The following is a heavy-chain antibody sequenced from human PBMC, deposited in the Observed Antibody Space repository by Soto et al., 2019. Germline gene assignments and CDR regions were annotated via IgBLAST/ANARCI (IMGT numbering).Heavy chain of an antibody. CDR2: IYYSGST. J-gene: IGHJ5*02. V-gene: IGHV4-59*01. D-gene: IGHD3-22*01. Sequence: SETLSLTCTVSGGSISSYYWSWIRQPPGKGLEWIGYIYYSGSTNYNPSLKSRVTISVDTSKNQFSLKLSSVTAADTAVYYCARRTPDSSGYNFMFDPWGQGTLVTVSS. CDR1: GGSISSYY. CDR3: ARRTPDSSGYNFMFDP.